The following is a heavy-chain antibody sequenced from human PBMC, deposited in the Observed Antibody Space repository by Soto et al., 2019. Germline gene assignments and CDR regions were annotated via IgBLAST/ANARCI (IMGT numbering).Heavy chain of an antibody. Sequence: SETLSLTCTVSGDSLSLYYWSWIRLSPGKGLEWIGYIYSAGSSNQNPSLRDRVAVSADASKNQFYLTLSSMTAADTAVYYCARGERKVNWRPYFDTWGQGIQVTVSS. CDR1: GDSLSLYY. D-gene: IGHD1-26*01. CDR2: IYSAGSS. V-gene: IGHV4-59*01. J-gene: IGHJ5*02. CDR3: ARGERKVNWRPYFDT.